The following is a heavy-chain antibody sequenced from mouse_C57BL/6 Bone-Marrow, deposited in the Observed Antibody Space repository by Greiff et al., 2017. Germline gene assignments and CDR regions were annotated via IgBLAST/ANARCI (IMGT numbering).Heavy chain of an antibody. CDR1: GYTFTSYW. CDR2: IYPSDSET. Sequence: VQLQQSGAELVRPGSSVKLSCKASGYTFTSYWMDWVKQRPGQGLEWIGNIYPSDSETHYNQKFKDKATLTVDKSSSTAYMQLSSLTSEDSAVYYCARSGSGYGSSYAFDYWGQGTTLTVSS. V-gene: IGHV1-61*01. CDR3: ARSGSGYGSSYAFDY. D-gene: IGHD1-1*01. J-gene: IGHJ2*01.